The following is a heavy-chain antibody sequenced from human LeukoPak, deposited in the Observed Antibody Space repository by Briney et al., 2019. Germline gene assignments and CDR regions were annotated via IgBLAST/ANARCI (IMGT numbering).Heavy chain of an antibody. CDR1: GGSFSGYF. V-gene: IGHV4-34*01. Sequence: PSETLSLTCAVYGGSFSGYFWSWLRKPPGKGLEWIGEINHSGSTNYNPSLKSRVTISVDTSKNQFSPKLSSVTAADTAVYYCAKLRYYDSSGYYDYWGQGTLVTVSS. D-gene: IGHD3-22*01. J-gene: IGHJ4*01. CDR3: AKLRYYDSSGYYDY. CDR2: INHSGST.